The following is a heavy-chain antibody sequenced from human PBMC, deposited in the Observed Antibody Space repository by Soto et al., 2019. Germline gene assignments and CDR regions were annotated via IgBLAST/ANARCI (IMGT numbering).Heavy chain of an antibody. V-gene: IGHV4-59*11. CDR1: GDSISSHY. CDR2: GST. J-gene: IGHJ4*02. D-gene: IGHD3-10*01. CDR3: ARVSTSASGSYYTLDH. Sequence: PSETLSLTCTVSGDSISSHYWSWIRQPPGKGLEWIGFGSTKYNPSLKSRIRISVDTSKNQFSLNLTSATAADTAVYYCARVSTSASGSYYTLDHWGQGTLVTVSS.